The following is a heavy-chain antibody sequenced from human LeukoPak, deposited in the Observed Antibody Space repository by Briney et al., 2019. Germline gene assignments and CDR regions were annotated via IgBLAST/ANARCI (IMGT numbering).Heavy chain of an antibody. CDR3: AREVGGSAFDI. CDR2: INGGGDVT. CDR1: GFTFHIYA. D-gene: IGHD3-16*01. Sequence: PGGSLRLSCAASGFTFHIYAMNWVRQAPGKGLEWVSAINGGGDVTFYADSVRGRFTIYRDNSKNTLYLQMNSLRAEDTAVYYCAREVGGSAFDIWGQGTMVTVSS. V-gene: IGHV3-23*01. J-gene: IGHJ3*02.